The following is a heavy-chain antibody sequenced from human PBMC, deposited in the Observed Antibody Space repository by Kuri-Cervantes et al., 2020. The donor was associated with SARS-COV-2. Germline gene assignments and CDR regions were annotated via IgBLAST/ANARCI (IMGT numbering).Heavy chain of an antibody. CDR3: TTLIDY. CDR2: IRGKASNYAT. V-gene: IGHV3-73*01. J-gene: IGHJ4*02. CDR1: GFLFSASA. Sequence: GESLKISCEASGFLFSASAIHWVRQASGKGLEWVGRIRGKASNYATAYVASVKGRFTISSDDSKNMAYLQMNSLKIEDTAVYYCTTLIDYWGQGTLVTVSS.